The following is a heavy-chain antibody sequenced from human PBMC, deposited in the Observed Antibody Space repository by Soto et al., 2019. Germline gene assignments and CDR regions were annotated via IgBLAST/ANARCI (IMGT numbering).Heavy chain of an antibody. CDR3: ARGEYCGGDCYYPNFDY. J-gene: IGHJ4*02. CDR1: GYTFTSYA. D-gene: IGHD2-21*02. V-gene: IGHV1-3*01. Sequence: ASVKVSCKASGYTFTSYAMHWVRQAPGQRLEWMGWINAGNGNTKYSQKFQGRVTITRDTSASTAYMELSSLRSEDTAVYYCARGEYCGGDCYYPNFDYWGQGTLVTVSS. CDR2: INAGNGNT.